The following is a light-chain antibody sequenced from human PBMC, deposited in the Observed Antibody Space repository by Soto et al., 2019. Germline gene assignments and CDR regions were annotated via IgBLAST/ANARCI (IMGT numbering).Light chain of an antibody. CDR1: QGISTY. J-gene: IGKJ4*01. CDR2: AAS. V-gene: IGKV1-33*01. Sequence: DIQMTQSPSSLSASVGDRVTITCRASQGISTYLNWYQQKPGKAPKLLIYAASSLQSGVPSRFSGSGSGTDFTFTISSLQPEDIATYYCQQYDNLPSLTFGGGTKVDIK. CDR3: QQYDNLPSLT.